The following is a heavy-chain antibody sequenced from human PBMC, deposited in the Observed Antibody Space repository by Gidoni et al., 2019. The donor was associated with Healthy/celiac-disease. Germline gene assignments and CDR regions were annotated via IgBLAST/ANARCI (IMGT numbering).Heavy chain of an antibody. CDR3: ARGHKKKEFTIFGVVFIFDY. CDR2: INHSGSS. CDR1: GWSFSGYS. D-gene: IGHD3-3*01. J-gene: IGHJ4*02. V-gene: IGHV4-34*01. Sequence: QVQLQQWGAGLLKPSETLSLTCVVYGWSFSGYSWSWIRQPPGKGLELIGEINHSGSSKHNPSLKSRVTISVDTSKNQFSLKLSSVAAADTAVYYCARGHKKKEFTIFGVVFIFDYWGQGTLVTVSS.